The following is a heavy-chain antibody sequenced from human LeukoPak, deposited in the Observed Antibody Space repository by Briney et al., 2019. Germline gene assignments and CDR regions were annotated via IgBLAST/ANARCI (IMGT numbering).Heavy chain of an antibody. CDR1: GFTFSSYW. CDR3: ARVADCSGGSCYSGVVYFDY. D-gene: IGHD2-15*01. J-gene: IGHJ4*02. V-gene: IGHV3-7*01. Sequence: GGSLRLFCAASGFTFSSYWMSWVRQAPGKGLEWVANIKQDGSEKYYVDSVKGRFTISRDNATNSLYLQMNSLRAEDTAVYYCARVADCSGGSCYSGVVYFDYWGQGTLVTVSS. CDR2: IKQDGSEK.